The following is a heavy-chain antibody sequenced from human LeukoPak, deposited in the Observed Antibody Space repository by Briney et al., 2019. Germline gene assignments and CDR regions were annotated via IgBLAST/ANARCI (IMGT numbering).Heavy chain of an antibody. D-gene: IGHD3-22*01. CDR2: VKQDGSEK. CDR1: GFTFSSYW. Sequence: PGGSLRLSCAAFGFTFSSYWMSWVRQAPGKGLEWVANVKQDGSEKYYVDSVKGRFTISRDNAKNSLYLQMNSLRAEDTAVYYCARDPAVIDYWGQGTLVTVSS. J-gene: IGHJ4*02. CDR3: ARDPAVIDY. V-gene: IGHV3-7*01.